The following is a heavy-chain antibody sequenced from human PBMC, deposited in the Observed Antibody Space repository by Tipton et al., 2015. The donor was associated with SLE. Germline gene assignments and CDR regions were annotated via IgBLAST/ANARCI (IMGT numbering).Heavy chain of an antibody. V-gene: IGHV3-53*01. J-gene: IGHJ6*02. CDR1: GFTFRSSS. CDR2: IYYGGNR. CDR3: ARSRTSRQFYGMDV. Sequence: SLRLSCVASGFTFRSSSMAWVRRAPGRGLEWVSTIYYGGNRYYRDSVRGRFTISRDNAKKSVYLQMSSLTVEDTAVYYCARSRTSRQFYGMDVWGQGTTVTVSS.